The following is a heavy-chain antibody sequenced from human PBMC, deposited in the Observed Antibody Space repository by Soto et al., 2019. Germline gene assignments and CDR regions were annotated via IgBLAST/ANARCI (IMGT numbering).Heavy chain of an antibody. CDR2: ISGSGGST. Sequence: WGSLRLSCAASGFTFSSYSMSWFRQAPGKGLEWVSAISGSGGSTYYADSVKCRFTISRDNSRTTLYLQMNSLRAEDTAVSSSAKGGIVVVVAADGMDVWGKGPTVSVSS. CDR3: AKGGIVVVVAADGMDV. V-gene: IGHV3-23*01. D-gene: IGHD2-15*01. J-gene: IGHJ6*04. CDR1: GFTFSSYS.